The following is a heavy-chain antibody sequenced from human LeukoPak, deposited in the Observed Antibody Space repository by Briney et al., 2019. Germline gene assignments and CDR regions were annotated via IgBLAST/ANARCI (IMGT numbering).Heavy chain of an antibody. V-gene: IGHV3-23*01. D-gene: IGHD6-13*01. CDR3: AKQYSSSWYYFDY. J-gene: IGHJ4*02. CDR1: GFTFSDYY. CDR2: ISGSGGST. Sequence: PGGSLRLSCAASGFTFSDYYMSWVRQAPGKGLEWVSAISGSGGSTYYADSVKGRFTISRDNSKNTLYLQMNSLRAEDTAVYYCAKQYSSSWYYFDYWGQGTLVTVSS.